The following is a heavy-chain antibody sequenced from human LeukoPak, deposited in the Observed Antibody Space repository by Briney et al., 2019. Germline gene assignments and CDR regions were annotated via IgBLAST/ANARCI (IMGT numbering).Heavy chain of an antibody. V-gene: IGHV6-1*01. CDR2: TYYRSKWYN. D-gene: IGHD6-6*01. J-gene: IGHJ4*02. CDR1: GDSVSSNSAA. Sequence: SQTLSLTRAISGDSVSSNSAAWSWIRQSPSRGLEWLGRTYYRSKWYNDYAVSVKSRITLNPDTSKNQFSLQLNSVTPEDTAVYYCARDSSSSPLPFDSWGQGTLVTVSS. CDR3: ARDSSSSPLPFDS.